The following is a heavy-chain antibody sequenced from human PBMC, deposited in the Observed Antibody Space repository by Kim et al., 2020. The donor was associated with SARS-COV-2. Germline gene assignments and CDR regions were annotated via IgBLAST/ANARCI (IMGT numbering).Heavy chain of an antibody. J-gene: IGHJ4*02. CDR2: IHSSGTT. Sequence: SETLSLTCTVSGCSISGCFWSWIRQSPGKGLEWIGFIHSSGTTSYNPSLKSRVTMSVNTSKNQFSLNLSSVTAADTAVYYFARHGRSVGSGYGYYDSWGQGTLVTVSS. V-gene: IGHV4-59*08. CDR3: ARHGRSVGSGYGYYDS. CDR1: GCSISGCF. D-gene: IGHD5-12*01.